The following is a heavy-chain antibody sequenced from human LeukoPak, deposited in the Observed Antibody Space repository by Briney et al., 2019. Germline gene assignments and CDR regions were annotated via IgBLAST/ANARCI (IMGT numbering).Heavy chain of an antibody. V-gene: IGHV4-34*01. J-gene: IGHJ1*01. D-gene: IGHD1-26*01. Sequence: PSETLSLTCAVYGGSFSGYYWSWIRQPPGKGLEWIGEINHSGSTNYNPSLKSRVTISVDTSKNQFSLKLSSVTAADTAVYYCARRVVGVTALGRPFQHWGQGTLVTVSS. CDR1: GGSFSGYY. CDR3: ARRVVGVTALGRPFQH. CDR2: INHSGST.